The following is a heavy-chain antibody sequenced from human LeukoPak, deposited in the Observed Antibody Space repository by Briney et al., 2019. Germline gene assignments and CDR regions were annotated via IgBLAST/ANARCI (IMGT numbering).Heavy chain of an antibody. D-gene: IGHD3-10*01. CDR3: ERGKNYYGSGRDY. CDR1: GFTFSNSS. CDR2: ISNSGSII. V-gene: IGHV3-48*04. J-gene: IGHJ4*02. Sequence: PGGSLRLSCAASGFTFSNSSMNWVRQAPGKGLEWVSYISNSGSIIYYADSVKGRFTISRDNAKNSLYLQMNSLRAEDTAVYYCERGKNYYGSGRDYWGQGTLVTVSS.